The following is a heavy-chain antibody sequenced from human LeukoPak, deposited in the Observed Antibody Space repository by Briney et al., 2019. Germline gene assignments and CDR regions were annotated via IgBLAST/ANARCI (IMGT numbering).Heavy chain of an antibody. D-gene: IGHD2-15*01. Sequence: PGGPLRLSCAASGFTFDDYAMHWVRHAPGKGLEWVSLISGDGGSTYYADSVKGRFTISRDNSKNSLYLQMNSLRTEDTALYYCAKDIGGSWTPQWYDPWGEGWLVTVSS. CDR1: GFTFDDYA. J-gene: IGHJ5*02. CDR3: AKDIGGSWTPQWYDP. V-gene: IGHV3-43*02. CDR2: ISGDGGST.